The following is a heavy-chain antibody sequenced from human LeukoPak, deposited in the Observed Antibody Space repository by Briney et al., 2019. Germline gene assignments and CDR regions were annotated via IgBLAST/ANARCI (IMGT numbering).Heavy chain of an antibody. V-gene: IGHV4-30-4*01. Sequence: SQTLSLTCTVSGGSISSGDDYWSWIRQPPGKGLEWIGYISYSGSTYYNPSLKSRVTISVDTSKNQFSLKLSSVTAADTAVYYCARSGSGGYNWFDPWGQGTLVTVSS. CDR3: ARSGSGGYNWFDP. CDR1: GGSISSGDDY. J-gene: IGHJ5*02. CDR2: ISYSGST. D-gene: IGHD3-10*01.